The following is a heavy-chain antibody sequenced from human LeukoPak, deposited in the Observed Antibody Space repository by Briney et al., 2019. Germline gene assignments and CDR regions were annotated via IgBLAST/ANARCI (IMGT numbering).Heavy chain of an antibody. CDR1: GGSFSGYY. CDR2: INHSGST. CDR3: ARVTTAASFDY. Sequence: SETLSLTRAVHGGSFSGYYWRWIRQPPGKGLDRIGEINHSGSTNYNPSLKSRVTISVDTSKNQFSLKLSSVTAADTAVYYCARVTTAASFDYWGQGTLVTVSS. J-gene: IGHJ4*02. V-gene: IGHV4-34*01. D-gene: IGHD3-22*01.